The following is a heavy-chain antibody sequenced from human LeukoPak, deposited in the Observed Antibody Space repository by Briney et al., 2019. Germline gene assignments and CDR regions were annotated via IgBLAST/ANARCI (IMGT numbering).Heavy chain of an antibody. CDR3: ARGFDMGITPGDDFDF. CDR1: GFSFSKYW. CDR2: IREDGTYT. J-gene: IGHJ4*02. V-gene: IGHV3-74*01. Sequence: GGSLRLSCAASGFSFSKYWMHWVRQTPGEGLVWVARIREDGTYTSYADFVRGRFTISRDNARNTVFLQMNSLRAEDTAVYYCARGFDMGITPGDDFDFWGQGTLVTVSS. D-gene: IGHD3-9*01.